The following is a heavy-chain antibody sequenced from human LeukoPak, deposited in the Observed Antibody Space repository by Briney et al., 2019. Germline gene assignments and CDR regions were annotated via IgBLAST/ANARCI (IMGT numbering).Heavy chain of an antibody. CDR2: ISYDGSNK. V-gene: IGHV3-30*04. D-gene: IGHD5-24*01. CDR3: ARERVEMATIDYFDY. CDR1: GFTFSSYA. J-gene: IGHJ4*02. Sequence: GGSLRLSCAASGFTFSSYAMHWVRQAPGKGLEWVAVISYDGSNKYYAGSVKGRFTISRDNSKNTLYLQMNSLRAEDTAVYYCARERVEMATIDYFDYWGQGTLVTVSS.